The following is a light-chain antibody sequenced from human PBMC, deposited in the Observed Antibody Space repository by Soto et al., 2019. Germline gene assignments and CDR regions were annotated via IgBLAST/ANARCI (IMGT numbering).Light chain of an antibody. V-gene: IGKV3-11*01. J-gene: IGKJ4*01. CDR3: QHRTNWPPT. CDR2: SAS. Sequence: DIVLTQSPATLSLSPGERATLSCRASQSVRNDLVWYHQKPGQAPRVLIYSASNRATGIPTRFSGSGSGTAFTLTISSLEPEDFAVYYCQHRTNWPPTFGGGTKVEMK. CDR1: QSVRND.